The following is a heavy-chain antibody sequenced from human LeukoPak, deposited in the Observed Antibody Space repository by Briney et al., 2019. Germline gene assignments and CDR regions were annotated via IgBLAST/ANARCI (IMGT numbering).Heavy chain of an antibody. CDR3: ARLREIPVFGVVTKSTSYFDY. CDR2: ISGSGTTT. J-gene: IGHJ4*02. V-gene: IGHV3-48*04. Sequence: GGSLRLSCEASGFTFRSYGMSWVRQAPGKGLEWVSVISGSGTTTDYADSVKGRFTISRDNAKNSLYLQMNSLRAEDTAVYYCARLREIPVFGVVTKSTSYFDYWGQGTLVTVSS. D-gene: IGHD3-3*01. CDR1: GFTFRSYG.